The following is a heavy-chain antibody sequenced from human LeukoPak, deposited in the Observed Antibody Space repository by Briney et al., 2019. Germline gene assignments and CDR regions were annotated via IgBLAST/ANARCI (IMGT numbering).Heavy chain of an antibody. Sequence: PSETLSLTCTVSGGSISSYYWSWIRQPAGKGLEWIGRIYTSGSTNYNPSLKSRVTMSVDTSKNQFSLKLSSVTAADTAVYYCARDSVPAATNWFDPWGQGTLVTVSS. J-gene: IGHJ5*02. D-gene: IGHD2-2*01. CDR2: IYTSGST. CDR3: ARDSVPAATNWFDP. V-gene: IGHV4-4*07. CDR1: GGSISSYY.